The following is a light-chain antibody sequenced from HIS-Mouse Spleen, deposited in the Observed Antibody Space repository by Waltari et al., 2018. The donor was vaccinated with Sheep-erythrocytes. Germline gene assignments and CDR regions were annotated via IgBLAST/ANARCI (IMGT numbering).Light chain of an antibody. CDR1: SSAVGGYNY. Sequence: QSALTQPASVSGSPGQSITISCTGTSSAVGGYNYVSWYQQHPGKATKLIIYDVSNRPSGVSNRFSGSKSGNTASLTISGLQAEDEADYYCSSYTSSSTLVFGTGTKVTVL. CDR3: SSYTSSSTLV. CDR2: DVS. J-gene: IGLJ1*01. V-gene: IGLV2-14*03.